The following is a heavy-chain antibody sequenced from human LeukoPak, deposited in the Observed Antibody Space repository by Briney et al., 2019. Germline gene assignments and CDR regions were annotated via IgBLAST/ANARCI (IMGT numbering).Heavy chain of an antibody. CDR2: IYSGGST. CDR3: ARGRAVTGSTVIDY. J-gene: IGHJ4*02. D-gene: IGHD6-19*01. Sequence: PGGSLRLSCAASGFIVSSNYMSWVRQAPGKGLEWVSVIYSGGSTYYSDSVKGRFTISRDNSKNTLYLQMNSLRPEDTAVFHCARGRAVTGSTVIDYWGQGTLVTVSS. CDR1: GFIVSSNY. V-gene: IGHV3-53*05.